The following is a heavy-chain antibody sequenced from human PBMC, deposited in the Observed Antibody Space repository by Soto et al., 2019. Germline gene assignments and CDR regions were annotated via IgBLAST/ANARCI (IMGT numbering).Heavy chain of an antibody. CDR3: AKHSNYYYYYYYMDV. V-gene: IGHV3-23*01. CDR1: GFSFSSLA. J-gene: IGHJ6*03. D-gene: IGHD1-1*01. Sequence: EVQLLESGGGLVQPGGSLRRSCTASGFSFSSLAMSWVRQAPGKGLEWVSAISGGGGSTYYADSVKGRFTISRDKSKNTLYQQMNSLRAEDTAVYYCAKHSNYYYYYYYMDVWGKGTTVTVSS. CDR2: ISGGGGST.